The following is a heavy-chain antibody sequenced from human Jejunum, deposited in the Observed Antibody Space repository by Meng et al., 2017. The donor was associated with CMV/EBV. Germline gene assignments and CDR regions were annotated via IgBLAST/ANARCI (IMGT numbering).Heavy chain of an antibody. CDR2: ISISDST. D-gene: IGHD1-26*01. CDR3: AGDQGGGRLDY. Sequence: SCAASGFTVSSNYMNWVRQAPGRGLEWVSFISISDSTYYTDSVKGRFTISRDNSKNTVYLQMNSLRVEDTAVYYCAGDQGGGRLDYWGQGTLVTVSS. J-gene: IGHJ4*02. CDR1: GFTVSSNY. V-gene: IGHV3-53*01.